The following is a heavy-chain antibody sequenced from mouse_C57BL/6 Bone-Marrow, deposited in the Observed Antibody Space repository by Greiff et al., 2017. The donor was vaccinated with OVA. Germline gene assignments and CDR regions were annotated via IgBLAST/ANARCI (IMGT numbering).Heavy chain of an antibody. Sequence: QVQLQQPGAELVKPGASVKLSCKASSYTFTSYWMHWVKQRPGRGLEWIGRIDPNSGGTKYNEKFKSKATLTVDKPSSTAYMQLSSLTSEDSAVYYCSRFGFTTVVAPFDYWGQGTTLTVSS. CDR3: SRFGFTTVVAPFDY. V-gene: IGHV1-72*01. J-gene: IGHJ2*01. D-gene: IGHD1-1*01. CDR1: SYTFTSYW. CDR2: IDPNSGGT.